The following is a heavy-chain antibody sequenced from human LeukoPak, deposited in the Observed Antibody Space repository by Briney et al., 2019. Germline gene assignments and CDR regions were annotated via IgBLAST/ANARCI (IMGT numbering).Heavy chain of an antibody. V-gene: IGHV4-59*07. Sequence: PGDPLTLLCSVWGRPMKRYHELGPPDPPGKAVEWIGYIYYSGSTNYPPSLKSRVTISVDTSKNQFSLKLSSVTAADTAVYYCARAPYDFWSWYYFDYWGQGTLVTVSS. D-gene: IGHD3-3*01. CDR1: GRPMKRYH. CDR3: ARAPYDFWSWYYFDY. J-gene: IGHJ4*02. CDR2: IYYSGST.